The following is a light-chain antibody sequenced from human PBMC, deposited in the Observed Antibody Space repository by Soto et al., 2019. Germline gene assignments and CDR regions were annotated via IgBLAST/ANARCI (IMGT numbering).Light chain of an antibody. V-gene: IGKV3-15*01. CDR1: QTVTYN. CDR2: GAS. CDR3: QQYNSWPPAYT. Sequence: EIVMTQSPATLSVSPGERATLSFRASQTVTYNLAWYQQKPGQAPRLLIYGASTRATGIPARFSGSGSGTEFTLTIGSLQSEDFAVYYCQQYNSWPPAYTFGQGTKLEIK. J-gene: IGKJ2*01.